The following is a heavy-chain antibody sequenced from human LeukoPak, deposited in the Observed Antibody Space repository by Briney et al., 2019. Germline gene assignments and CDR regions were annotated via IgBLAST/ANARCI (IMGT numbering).Heavy chain of an antibody. CDR1: GYTFTSYG. Sequence: ASVTVSCKASGYTFTSYGISWVRQAPGQGLEWMGWISAYNGNTNYAQKLQGRVTMTTDTSTSTAYMELRSLRSDDTAVYYCASTSGPLVGATPFDYWGQGTLVTVSS. CDR3: ASTSGPLVGATPFDY. V-gene: IGHV1-18*01. J-gene: IGHJ4*02. D-gene: IGHD1-26*01. CDR2: ISAYNGNT.